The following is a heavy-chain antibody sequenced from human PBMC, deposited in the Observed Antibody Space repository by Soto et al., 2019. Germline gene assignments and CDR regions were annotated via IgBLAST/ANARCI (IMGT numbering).Heavy chain of an antibody. CDR1: GFTLSRYS. CDR3: TRDRLTGDFREAFDI. J-gene: IGHJ3*02. D-gene: IGHD1-20*01. V-gene: IGHV3-48*02. Sequence: EAQLVESGGGLVQPGGSLRLSCAASGFTLSRYSMSWVRQAPGKGLEYIAYIDTGSVSTYYADSVEGRFAVFRDNARNSLYLQLSSLRDEDTALYFCTRDRLTGDFREAFDIWGQGTLVTVSS. CDR2: IDTGSVST.